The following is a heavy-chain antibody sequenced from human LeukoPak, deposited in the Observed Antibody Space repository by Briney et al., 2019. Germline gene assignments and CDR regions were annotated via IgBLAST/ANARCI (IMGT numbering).Heavy chain of an antibody. Sequence: GGSLRLSCAASRFTFSSYGMSWVRQAPGKGLEWVSYISSSSSTIYYADSVKGRFTISRDNSKTTLFLEMNSLGLEDTAMYYCSRTGDYFGSGTYYNAPDIWGQGTLVTVSS. CDR3: SRTGDYFGSGTYYNAPDI. CDR2: ISSSSSTI. J-gene: IGHJ3*02. D-gene: IGHD3-10*01. CDR1: RFTFSSYG. V-gene: IGHV3-48*01.